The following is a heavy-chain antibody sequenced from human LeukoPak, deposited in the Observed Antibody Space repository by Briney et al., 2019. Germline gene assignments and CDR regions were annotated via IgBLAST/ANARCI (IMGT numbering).Heavy chain of an antibody. J-gene: IGHJ4*02. D-gene: IGHD5-24*01. Sequence: GGSLRLSCAASGFTFSSYSMTWVRQAPGKGLEWVSSISSSSSYIYYADSVKGRFTISRDNTKNSLYLKMNSLRAEDTAVYYCARDRWDGNFDYWGQGTLVTVSS. CDR3: ARDRWDGNFDY. CDR1: GFTFSSYS. CDR2: ISSSSSYI. V-gene: IGHV3-21*01.